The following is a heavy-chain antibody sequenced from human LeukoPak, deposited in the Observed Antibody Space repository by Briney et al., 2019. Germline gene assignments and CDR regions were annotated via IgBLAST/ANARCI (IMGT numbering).Heavy chain of an antibody. Sequence: ETLSLXCTVSXGSISTYYWNWIRQPPGKGREWIGYIYHSVSTNYNPSLQSRVTMSVDTSKNQFSLNLNSVTAADTAVYYCARGGAARLHFQNWGQGTLVTVSS. CDR1: XGSISTYY. V-gene: IGHV4-59*01. CDR2: IYHSVST. J-gene: IGHJ1*01. D-gene: IGHD6-6*01. CDR3: ARGGAARLHFQN.